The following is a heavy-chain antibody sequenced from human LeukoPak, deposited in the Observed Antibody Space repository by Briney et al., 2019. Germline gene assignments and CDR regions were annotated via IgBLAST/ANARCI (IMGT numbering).Heavy chain of an antibody. Sequence: ASVKVSCKASGGTFSSYAISWVRQAPGQGLEWMGGIIPIFGTANYAQKFQGRVTITADESTSTAYMELSSLRSEDTAVYYRAREAGYCSSTSCYWPNYYYGMDVWGQGTTVTVSS. V-gene: IGHV1-69*13. CDR2: IIPIFGTA. CDR1: GGTFSSYA. D-gene: IGHD2-2*01. CDR3: AREAGYCSSTSCYWPNYYYGMDV. J-gene: IGHJ6*02.